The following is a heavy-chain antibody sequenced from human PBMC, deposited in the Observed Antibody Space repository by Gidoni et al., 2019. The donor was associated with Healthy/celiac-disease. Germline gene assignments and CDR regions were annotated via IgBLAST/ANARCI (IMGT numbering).Heavy chain of an antibody. Sequence: QVQLVLSGAEVKKPGAPVKVSCKAAGYTFTSYYMPWVRQAPEQGLEWMGIINPSGGSTSYAQKFQGRVTMTRDTSTSTVYMELSSLRSDDTAVYYCARSGDWDPYYYYGMDVWGQGTTVTVSS. D-gene: IGHD7-27*01. CDR3: ARSGDWDPYYYYGMDV. CDR1: GYTFTSYY. V-gene: IGHV1-46*01. J-gene: IGHJ6*02. CDR2: INPSGGST.